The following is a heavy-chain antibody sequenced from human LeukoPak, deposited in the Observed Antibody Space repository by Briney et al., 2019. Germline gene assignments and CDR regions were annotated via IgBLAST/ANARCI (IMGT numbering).Heavy chain of an antibody. CDR2: IKPVSGST. V-gene: IGHV1-46*01. J-gene: IGHJ4*02. CDR3: ARDTDRYSIDY. D-gene: IGHD3-22*01. Sequence: ASVNVSCKASGYTFTTYWVHWVGQAPGQGHAWMGIIKPVSGSTAYAQKLQGRVTSTSDTSTMTVYMDLSSLKSEDTAVYYCARDTDRYSIDYWGQGSLVTVSS. CDR1: GYTFTTYW.